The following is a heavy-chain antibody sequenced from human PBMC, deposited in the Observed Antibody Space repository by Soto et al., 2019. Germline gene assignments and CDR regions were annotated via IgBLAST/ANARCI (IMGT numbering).Heavy chain of an antibody. D-gene: IGHD1-26*01. CDR3: ASGRIVGATIAGGNGMNV. Sequence: SVKVSCKASGGTFSSYAISWVRQAPGQGLEWMGGIIPIFGTANYAQKFQGRVTITADESTSTAYMELSSLRSEDTAVYYCASGRIVGATIAGGNGMNVWGQGTTVTVSS. J-gene: IGHJ6*02. V-gene: IGHV1-69*13. CDR2: IIPIFGTA. CDR1: GGTFSSYA.